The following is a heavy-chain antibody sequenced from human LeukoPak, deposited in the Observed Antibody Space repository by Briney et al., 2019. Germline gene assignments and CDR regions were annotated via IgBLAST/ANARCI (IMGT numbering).Heavy chain of an antibody. CDR1: GGSISSGGYY. J-gene: IGHJ3*02. D-gene: IGHD5-18*01. CDR3: ASRGYSYGNAFDI. V-gene: IGHV4-31*03. CDR2: IYYSGST. Sequence: SETLSLTCTVSGGSISSGGYYWSWIRQHPGKGLEWIGYIYYSGSTYYNPSLKSRVTISVDTSKNQFSLKLSSVTAADTAVYYCASRGYSYGNAFDIRGQGTMVTVSS.